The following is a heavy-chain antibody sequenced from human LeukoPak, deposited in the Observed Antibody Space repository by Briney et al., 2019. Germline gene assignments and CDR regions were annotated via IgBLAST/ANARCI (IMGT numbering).Heavy chain of an antibody. CDR1: GGTFSSYA. D-gene: IGHD6-6*01. CDR2: IIPMFGTA. Sequence: ASVKVSCKASGGTFSSYAISWVRQAPGEGLEWMGGIIPMFGTANYAQKFQGRVTMTRDMSTSTVYMELSSLRSEDTAVYYCAREADSSSFGWFDPWGQGTLVTVSS. V-gene: IGHV1-69*05. J-gene: IGHJ5*02. CDR3: AREADSSSFGWFDP.